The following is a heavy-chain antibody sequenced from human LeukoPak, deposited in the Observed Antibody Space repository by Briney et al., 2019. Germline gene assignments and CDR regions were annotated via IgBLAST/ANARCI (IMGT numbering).Heavy chain of an antibody. D-gene: IGHD1-26*01. V-gene: IGHV3-7*01. CDR2: IKPDGSEK. Sequence: GGSLRLSCAASGFTFSSSWTSWVRQAPGKGPEWVTNIKPDGSEKYYVDSVKGRFTISRDNAKNSLYLQMNSLRAEDTALYYCARDTVGVTDYWGQGTLVTVSS. CDR1: GFTFSSSW. J-gene: IGHJ4*02. CDR3: ARDTVGVTDY.